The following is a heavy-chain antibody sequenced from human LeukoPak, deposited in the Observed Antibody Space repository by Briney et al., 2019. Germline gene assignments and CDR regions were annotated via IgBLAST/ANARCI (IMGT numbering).Heavy chain of an antibody. CDR2: IRYDGSNK. D-gene: IGHD5-18*01. CDR1: GFTFSSYG. V-gene: IGHV3-30*02. Sequence: GGSLRLSCAASGFTFSSYGMHWVRQAAGKGLEWVAFIRYDGSNKYYADSVKGRFTISRDNSKNTLYLQMNSLRAEDTAVYYCANLYSYGPVSDYWGQGTLVTVSS. CDR3: ANLYSYGPVSDY. J-gene: IGHJ4*02.